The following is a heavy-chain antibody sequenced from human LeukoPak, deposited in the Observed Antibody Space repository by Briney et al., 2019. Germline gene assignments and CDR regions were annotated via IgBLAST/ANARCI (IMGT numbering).Heavy chain of an antibody. CDR2: IYYSGST. V-gene: IGHV4-59*12. Sequence: SETLSLTCTVSGGSISSYYWSWIRQPPGKGLEWIGFIYYSGSTNYNPSLKSRVTITVDTSKNHFSLKLSSVIAADTAVYYCARKPYGDPYYFDYWGQGTLVTVSS. D-gene: IGHD4-17*01. J-gene: IGHJ4*02. CDR1: GGSISSYY. CDR3: ARKPYGDPYYFDY.